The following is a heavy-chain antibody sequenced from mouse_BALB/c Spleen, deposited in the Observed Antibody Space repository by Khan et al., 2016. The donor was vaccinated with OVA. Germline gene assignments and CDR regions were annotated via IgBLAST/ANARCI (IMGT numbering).Heavy chain of an antibody. Sequence: QVQLQQSGAELVRPGVSVKISCKGSGYTFTDFTIHWVKQSHAKSLEWIGVISTYYGDATYNQKFKGKATMTVDKTSSTAYMELARLTSEDSAIYFCTRGGGGNMFAYWGQGTLVTVSA. V-gene: IGHV1S137*01. CDR3: TRGGGGNMFAY. CDR1: GYTFTDFT. CDR2: ISTYYGDA. J-gene: IGHJ3*01.